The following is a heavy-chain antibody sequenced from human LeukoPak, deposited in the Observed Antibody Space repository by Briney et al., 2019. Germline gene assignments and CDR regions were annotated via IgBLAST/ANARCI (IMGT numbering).Heavy chain of an antibody. V-gene: IGHV3-20*04. CDR3: ARGGVRGVISRFYYYMDV. J-gene: IGHJ6*03. CDR2: INWDESDR. Sequence: GGSLRLSCEGSGFTLVDYGMSWVRQAPGKGLEWVSGINWDESDRGYSDSVKGRFRISRDKATNSLHLQMDSLGAEDTALYFCARGGVRGVISRFYYYMDVWGKGTTVIVSS. D-gene: IGHD3-10*01. CDR1: GFTLVDYG.